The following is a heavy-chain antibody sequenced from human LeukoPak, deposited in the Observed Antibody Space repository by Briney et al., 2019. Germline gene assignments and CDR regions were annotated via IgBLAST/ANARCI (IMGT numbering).Heavy chain of an antibody. D-gene: IGHD6-6*01. J-gene: IGHJ4*02. CDR1: GYTFPGYY. Sequence: ASVKVSCKASGYTFPGYYMHWVRQAPGQGLEWMGWINPNSGGTNYAQKFQGRVTTTRDTSISTAYTELSRLRSDDTAVYYCAREHSSSSGKVFDYWGQGTLVTVSS. CDR3: AREHSSSSGKVFDY. V-gene: IGHV1-2*02. CDR2: INPNSGGT.